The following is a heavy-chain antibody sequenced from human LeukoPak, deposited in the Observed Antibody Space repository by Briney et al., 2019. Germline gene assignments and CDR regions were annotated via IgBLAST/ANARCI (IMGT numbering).Heavy chain of an antibody. D-gene: IGHD6-6*01. CDR2: IVVGSGNT. CDR1: GFTFTSSA. J-gene: IGHJ6*02. Sequence: VASVKVSCKASGFTFTSSAMQWVRQARGQRLEWIGWIVVGSGNTNYAQKFQERVTITRDMSTSTAYMELSSLRSEDTAVYYCAAESSPAPFYYCGMDVWGQGTTVTVSS. V-gene: IGHV1-58*02. CDR3: AAESSPAPFYYCGMDV.